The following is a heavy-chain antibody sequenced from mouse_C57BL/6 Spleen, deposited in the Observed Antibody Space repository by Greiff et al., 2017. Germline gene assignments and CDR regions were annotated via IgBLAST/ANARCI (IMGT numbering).Heavy chain of an antibody. CDR3: ARYDYDGGMDY. CDR2: ISYSGST. CDR1: GYSITSDY. D-gene: IGHD2-4*01. V-gene: IGHV3-8*01. J-gene: IGHJ4*01. Sequence: EVQRVESGPGLAKPSQTLSLTCSVTGYSITSDYWTWIRKFPGNKLEYMGYISYSGSTYYNPSLKSRSSITRDTSKNQYYLQLNSVTTEDTDTYYCARYDYDGGMDYWGQGTSVTVSS.